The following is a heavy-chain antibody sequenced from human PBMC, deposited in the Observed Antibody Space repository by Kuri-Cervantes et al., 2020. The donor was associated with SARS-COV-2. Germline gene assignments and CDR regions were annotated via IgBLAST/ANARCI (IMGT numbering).Heavy chain of an antibody. CDR1: GYTFTGYY. CDR3: ARGEGVRGLMVVFRWRGAGPLDL. CDR2: INPYTGGT. J-gene: IGHJ5*02. Sequence: ASVKVSCKASGYTFTGYYMHWVRRAPGQGLEWMGCINPYTGGTQYAQKFQGWVTLTRDTSLSTAFMESSRLTSDDTALYYCARGEGVRGLMVVFRWRGAGPLDLWGQGTMVTVSS. V-gene: IGHV1-2*04. D-gene: IGHD3-10*01.